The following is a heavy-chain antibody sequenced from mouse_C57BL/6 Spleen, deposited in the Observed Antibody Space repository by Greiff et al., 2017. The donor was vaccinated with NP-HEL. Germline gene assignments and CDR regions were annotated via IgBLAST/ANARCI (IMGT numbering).Heavy chain of an antibody. CDR2: INPYNGGT. J-gene: IGHJ4*01. V-gene: IGHV1-19*01. D-gene: IGHD1-1*01. CDR3: ARGAITTVVDIYAMDY. CDR1: GYTFTDYY. Sequence: EVQLQQSGPVLVKPGASVKMSCKASGYTFTDYYMNWVKQSHGKSLEWIGVINPYNGGTSYNQKFKGKATLTVDKSSSTAYMELNSLTSEDSAVYYCARGAITTVVDIYAMDYWGQGTSVTVSS.